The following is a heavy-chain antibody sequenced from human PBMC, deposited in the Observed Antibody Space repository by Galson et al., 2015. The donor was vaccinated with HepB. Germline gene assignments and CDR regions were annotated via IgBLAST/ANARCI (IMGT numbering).Heavy chain of an antibody. CDR3: AKDPSYYPFGDEFDY. J-gene: IGHJ4*02. CDR1: GFTFSSYA. V-gene: IGHV3-23*01. Sequence: SLRLSCAASGFTFSSYAMSWVRQAPGKGLEWVSAISGSGGSTYYADSVKGRFTISRDNSKNTLYLQMNSLRAEDTAVYYCAKDPSYYPFGDEFDYWGQGTLVTVSS. CDR2: ISGSGGST. D-gene: IGHD3-10*01.